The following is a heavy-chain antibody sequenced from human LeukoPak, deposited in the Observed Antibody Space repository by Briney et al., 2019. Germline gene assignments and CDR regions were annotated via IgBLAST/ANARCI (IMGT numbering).Heavy chain of an antibody. D-gene: IGHD1-1*01. CDR2: INPNSGGT. CDR3: ARDKATGTTGRFDP. J-gene: IGHJ5*02. V-gene: IGHV1-2*02. Sequence: GASVKVSCKASGYTFTGYYMHWVRQAPGQGLERMGWINPNSGGTNYAQKFQGRVTMTRDTSISTAHMELSRLRSDDTAVYYCARDKATGTTGRFDPWGQGTLVTVSS. CDR1: GYTFTGYY.